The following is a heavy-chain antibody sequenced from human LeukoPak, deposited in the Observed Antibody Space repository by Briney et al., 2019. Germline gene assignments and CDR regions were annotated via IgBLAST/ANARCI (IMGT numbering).Heavy chain of an antibody. V-gene: IGHV1-2*02. J-gene: IGHJ6*02. D-gene: IGHD3-3*01. CDR1: GYTFTGYY. Sequence: ASVKVSCKASGYTFTGYYMHWVRQAPGQGLEWMGWINPNSGGTNYAQKFQGRVTMTRDTSISTAYMELSRLRSDDTAVYYCARDHPISDFWSGYSRYYYYYGMDVWGQGTTVTVSS. CDR2: INPNSGGT. CDR3: ARDHPISDFWSGYSRYYYYYGMDV.